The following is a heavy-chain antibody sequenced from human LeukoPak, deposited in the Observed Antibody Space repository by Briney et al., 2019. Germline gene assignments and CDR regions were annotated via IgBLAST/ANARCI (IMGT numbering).Heavy chain of an antibody. V-gene: IGHV1-2*02. CDR2: INPNSGGT. Sequence: ASVKVSCKASGYTFTGYYMHWVRQAPGQGLEWMGWINPNSGGTNYAQKFQGRVTMTRDTSISTDYMELSRLTSDDTAVYYCARGGFYYESRARTFLDYWGQGTLVTVSS. CDR3: ARGGFYYESRARTFLDY. J-gene: IGHJ4*02. CDR1: GYTFTGYY. D-gene: IGHD3-22*01.